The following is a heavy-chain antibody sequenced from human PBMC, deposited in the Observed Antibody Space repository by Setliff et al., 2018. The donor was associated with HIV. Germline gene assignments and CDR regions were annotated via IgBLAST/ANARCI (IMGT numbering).Heavy chain of an antibody. V-gene: IGHV4-31*03. Sequence: SETLSLTCTVSGDSTTSDSFWNWFRQYPGRGLEWIGYMHFSGTGNWDPSLKSRVIISVDTSQNQFSLNLSSVTDADTAVYYCARAPFSGGRFGWFDSWGQGVLVTVSS. CDR1: GDSTTSDSF. CDR2: MHFSGTG. D-gene: IGHD2-15*01. J-gene: IGHJ5*01. CDR3: ARAPFSGGRFGWFDS.